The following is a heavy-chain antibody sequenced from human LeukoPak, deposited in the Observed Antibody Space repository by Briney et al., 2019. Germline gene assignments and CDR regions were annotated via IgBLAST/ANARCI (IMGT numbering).Heavy chain of an antibody. CDR3: ARVRVHDYSNYEWFDP. V-gene: IGHV3-23*01. CDR2: ISGSGGST. CDR1: GFTFSSYA. D-gene: IGHD4-11*01. J-gene: IGHJ5*02. Sequence: GGSLRVSCVASGFTFSSYAMSWVRQAPGKGLEWVSAISGSGGSTYYADSVKGRFTISRDNSKNTLYLQMNSLRAEDTAVYYCARVRVHDYSNYEWFDPWGQGTLVTVSS.